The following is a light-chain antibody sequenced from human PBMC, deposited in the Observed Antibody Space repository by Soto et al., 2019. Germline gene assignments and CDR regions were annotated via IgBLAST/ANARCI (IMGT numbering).Light chain of an antibody. Sequence: QAVVTQEPSMTVSPGGTVTLTCGSSTGGVTSGHWPYWFQQKAGQAPRTLIYDATNKHSWTPVRFSGSLLGGKAALTLSGAQPEDEGESYCSLSFGGTVVFGGGTKLTVL. J-gene: IGLJ2*01. CDR2: DAT. V-gene: IGLV7-46*01. CDR1: TGGVTSGHW. CDR3: SLSFGGTVV.